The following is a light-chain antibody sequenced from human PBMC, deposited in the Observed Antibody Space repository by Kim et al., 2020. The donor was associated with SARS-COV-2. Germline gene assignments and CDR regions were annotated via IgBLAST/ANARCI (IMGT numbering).Light chain of an antibody. V-gene: IGLV2-8*01. Sequence: PGQSITISCTGTSSDVGVYNYVSWYQQHPGKAPKLMIYEVSQRPSGVPDRFSGSKSGNTASLTVSGLQGEDEADYYCSSYAGSKVLFGGGTKLTVL. CDR2: EVS. J-gene: IGLJ2*01. CDR3: SSYAGSKVL. CDR1: SSDVGVYNY.